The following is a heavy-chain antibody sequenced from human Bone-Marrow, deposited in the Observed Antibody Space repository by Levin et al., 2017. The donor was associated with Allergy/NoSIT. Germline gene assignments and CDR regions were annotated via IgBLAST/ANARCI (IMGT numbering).Heavy chain of an antibody. CDR1: GFTFSDYY. J-gene: IGHJ5*02. D-gene: IGHD3-10*01. Sequence: PGGSLRLSCAASGFTFSDYYMSWIRQAPGKGLEWVSYITNTGSTIYYADSVKGRFTVSRDNAQNSMYLQMNSLRAEDTAVYYCARGNIVIRGVAESWGQGTLVTVSS. CDR2: ITNTGSTI. V-gene: IGHV3-11*01. CDR3: ARGNIVIRGVAES.